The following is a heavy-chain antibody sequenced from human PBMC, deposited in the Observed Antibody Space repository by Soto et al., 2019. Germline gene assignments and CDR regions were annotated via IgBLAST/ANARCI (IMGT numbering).Heavy chain of an antibody. CDR3: ARDKITGLFDY. CDR2: INHSGST. CDR1: DGSFSGYS. Sequence: SETLSLTCAVYDGSFSGYSWTWIRQPPGTGLEWIGEINHSGSTNYNPSLKSRVTISVDTSKNQFSLKLTSVTAADTAVYYCARDKITGLFDYWGQGTLVTVSS. J-gene: IGHJ4*02. D-gene: IGHD2-8*02. V-gene: IGHV4-34*01.